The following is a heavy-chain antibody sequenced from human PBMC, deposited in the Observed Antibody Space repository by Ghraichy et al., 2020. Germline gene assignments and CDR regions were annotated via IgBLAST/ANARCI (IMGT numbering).Heavy chain of an antibody. Sequence: SETLSLTCTVSGGSISSSSYYWGWIRQPPGKGLEWIGSIYYSGSTYYNPSLKSRVTISVDTSKNQFSLKLSSVTAADTAVYYCARLYYGILTGYFTHTPYFDYWGQGTLVTVSS. CDR3: ARLYYGILTGYFTHTPYFDY. D-gene: IGHD3-9*01. V-gene: IGHV4-39*01. J-gene: IGHJ4*02. CDR2: IYYSGST. CDR1: GGSISSSSYY.